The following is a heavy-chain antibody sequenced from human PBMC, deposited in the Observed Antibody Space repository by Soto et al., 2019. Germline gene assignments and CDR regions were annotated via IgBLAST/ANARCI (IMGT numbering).Heavy chain of an antibody. D-gene: IGHD5-18*01. CDR1: GFTFDDYA. V-gene: IGHV3-9*01. CDR2: ISCNSGSI. CDR3: AKEGLDTAMFTLGYYYDGMDV. J-gene: IGHJ6*02. Sequence: EVQLVESGGGLVQPGRSLRLSCAASGFTFDDYAMHWVRQAPGKGLEWVSGISCNSGSIGNADSVKGRFTISRDNAKNSPYQQKNSLSAEDTALYYWAKEGLDTAMFTLGYYYDGMDVWGQGTTVTVSS.